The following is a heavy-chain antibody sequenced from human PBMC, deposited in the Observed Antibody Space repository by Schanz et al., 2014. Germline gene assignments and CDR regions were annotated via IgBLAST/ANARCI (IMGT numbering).Heavy chain of an antibody. CDR3: ARSNYYDHSDYYNSFAY. CDR2: MNPNSGNP. D-gene: IGHD3-22*01. CDR1: GYTFTSYD. V-gene: IGHV1-8*01. J-gene: IGHJ4*02. Sequence: QVQLIQSGAEVKKPGASVKVSCTASGYTFTSYDINWVRQAPGQGLEWLGWMNPNSGNPGFAQKFRGRVTMTTDTSTSTAYMELSSLRPEDTAVYYCARSNYYDHSDYYNSFAYWGQGTMVTVSS.